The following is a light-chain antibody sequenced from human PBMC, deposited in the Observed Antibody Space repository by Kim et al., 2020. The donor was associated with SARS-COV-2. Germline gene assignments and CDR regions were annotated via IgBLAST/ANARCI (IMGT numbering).Light chain of an antibody. V-gene: IGKV1-12*01. J-gene: IGKJ4*01. CDR1: QDISRW. Sequence: ASVGDRVTITCRASQDISRWLAWYQQKPGKAPHLLIYTTSSLQSGVPSRFSGSGSGTDFTLTISSLQPEDFATYYCQQANSFPLTFGGGTKVDIK. CDR2: TTS. CDR3: QQANSFPLT.